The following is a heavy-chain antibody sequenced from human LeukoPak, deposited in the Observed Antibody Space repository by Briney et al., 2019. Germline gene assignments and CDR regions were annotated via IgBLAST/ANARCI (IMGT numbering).Heavy chain of an antibody. Sequence: NPSETLSLTCTVSGGSISSYYWSWIRQPPGKGLEWIGYIYYSGSTNYNPSLKSRVTISVDTSKNQFSLKLSSVTAADTAVYYCAKQASAGSNWFDPWGQGTLVTVSS. CDR1: GGSISSYY. CDR3: AKQASAGSNWFDP. J-gene: IGHJ5*02. V-gene: IGHV4-59*01. CDR2: IYYSGST. D-gene: IGHD6-13*01.